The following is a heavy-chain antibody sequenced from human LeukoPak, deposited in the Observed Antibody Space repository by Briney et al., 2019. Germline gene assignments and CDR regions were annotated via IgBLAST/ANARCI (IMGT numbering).Heavy chain of an antibody. V-gene: IGHV3-23*01. CDR2: ISGSGGST. D-gene: IGHD6-6*01. CDR1: GFTFSSYA. J-gene: IGHJ4*02. CDR3: TKLWAPSIAEVVDY. Sequence: PGGSLRLSCAASGFTFSSYAMSWVRQAPGKGLEWVSAISGSGGSTYYADSVKGRFTISRDNSKNTLYLQMNSLRAEDTAVYYCTKLWAPSIAEVVDYWGQGTLVTVSS.